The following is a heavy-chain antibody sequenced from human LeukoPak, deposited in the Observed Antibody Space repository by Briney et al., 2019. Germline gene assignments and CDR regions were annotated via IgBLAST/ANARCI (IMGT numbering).Heavy chain of an antibody. V-gene: IGHV3-21*04. CDR1: GFTFSSYG. CDR2: ISSSSSYI. D-gene: IGHD5-12*01. CDR3: ARDPGSGYEEHFDY. Sequence: GGSLRLSCAASGFTFSSYGMHWVRQAPGKGLEWVSSISSSSSYIYYADSVKGRFTISRDNAKNSLYLQMNSLRAEDTAVYYCARDPGSGYEEHFDYWGQGTLVTVSS. J-gene: IGHJ4*02.